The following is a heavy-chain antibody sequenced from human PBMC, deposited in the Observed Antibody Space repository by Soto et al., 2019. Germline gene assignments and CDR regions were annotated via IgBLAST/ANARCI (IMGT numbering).Heavy chain of an antibody. D-gene: IGHD3-10*01. CDR1: GGSISSYY. CDR3: ARHNYGSGSTYFDY. CDR2: IYYSGST. Sequence: QVQLQESGPGLVKPSETLSLTCTVSGGSISSYYWSWIRQPPGKGLEWIGYIYYSGSTNYNPSLKRRVTLSVDTSKKQFSLKWNSMTAADTAVYYCARHNYGSGSTYFDYWGQGTLVTVSS. J-gene: IGHJ4*02. V-gene: IGHV4-59*08.